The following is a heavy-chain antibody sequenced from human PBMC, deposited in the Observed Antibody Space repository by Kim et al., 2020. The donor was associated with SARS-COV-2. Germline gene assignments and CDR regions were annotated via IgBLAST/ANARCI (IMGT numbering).Heavy chain of an antibody. Sequence: SETLSLTCTVSGGSISSSSYYWGWIRQPPGKGLEWIGSIYYSGSTYYNPSLKSRVTISVDTSKNQFSLKLSSVTAADTAVYYCARHQVGSGRYYYYGMDVWGQGTTVTVSS. CDR2: IYYSGST. J-gene: IGHJ6*02. CDR1: GGSISSSSYY. D-gene: IGHD3-10*01. V-gene: IGHV4-39*01. CDR3: ARHQVGSGRYYYYGMDV.